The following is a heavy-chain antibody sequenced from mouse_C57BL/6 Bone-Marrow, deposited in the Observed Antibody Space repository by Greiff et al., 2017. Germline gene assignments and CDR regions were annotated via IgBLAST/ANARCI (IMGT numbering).Heavy chain of an antibody. CDR3: TTTPGGDY. Sequence: VQLQQSGPELVKPGASVKLSCKASGYTFTSYDINWVKQRPGQGLEWIGWIYPRDGSTKYNEKFKGKATLTVDTSSSTAYMELHSLTSEDTAVYYCTTTPGGDYWGQGTTLTVSS. D-gene: IGHD1-1*01. V-gene: IGHV1-85*01. J-gene: IGHJ2*01. CDR2: IYPRDGST. CDR1: GYTFTSYD.